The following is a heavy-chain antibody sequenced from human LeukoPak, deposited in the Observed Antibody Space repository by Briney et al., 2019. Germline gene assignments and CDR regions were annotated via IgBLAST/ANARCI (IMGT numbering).Heavy chain of an antibody. V-gene: IGHV3-48*03. D-gene: IGHD3-10*02. CDR3: AELGITMIGGV. CDR2: INSNGSTI. J-gene: IGHJ6*04. Sequence: GASLRLSCEASGFTFSSYEMNWVRQAPGQGLEWVSYINSNGSTIYYADSVKGRFTITRDNANNSLYLQMNSLRAEDTAVYYCAELGITMIGGVWGKGTTVTISS. CDR1: GFTFSSYE.